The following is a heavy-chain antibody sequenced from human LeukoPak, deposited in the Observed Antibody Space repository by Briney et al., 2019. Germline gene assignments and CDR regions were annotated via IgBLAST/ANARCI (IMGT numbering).Heavy chain of an antibody. CDR1: GYTFTSYA. J-gene: IGHJ5*02. CDR3: ARSGLLWFGELPLYNWFDP. CDR2: INAGNGNT. V-gene: IGHV1-3*01. D-gene: IGHD3-10*01. Sequence: ASVKVSCEASGYTFTSYAMHWVRQAPGQRLEWMGWINAGNGNTKYSQKFQGRATITRDTSASTAYMELSSLRSEDTAVYYCARSGLLWFGELPLYNWFDPWGQGTLVTVSS.